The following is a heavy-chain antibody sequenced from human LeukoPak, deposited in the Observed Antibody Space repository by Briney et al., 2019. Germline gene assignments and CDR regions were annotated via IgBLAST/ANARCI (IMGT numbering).Heavy chain of an antibody. CDR3: AISDSSGYYDS. CDR1: GNTFSDYF. Sequence: ASVKVSCKASGNTFSDYFMHWVRQAPGQGPEWMGWINPNSGGTNYAQKFQDRVSMTRDTSINTAYMELSRLTSDDTAVYYCAISDSSGYYDSWGQGTLVTVSS. V-gene: IGHV1-2*02. CDR2: INPNSGGT. J-gene: IGHJ4*02. D-gene: IGHD3-22*01.